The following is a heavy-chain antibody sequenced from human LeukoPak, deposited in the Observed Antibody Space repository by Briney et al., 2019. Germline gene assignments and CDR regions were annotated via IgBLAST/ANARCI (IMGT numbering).Heavy chain of an antibody. CDR3: ARDRVVPAANDAFDI. V-gene: IGHV4-4*02. D-gene: IGHD2-2*01. CDR1: GGSISSSNW. CDR2: IYHSGST. Sequence: SGTLSLTCAVSGGSISSSNWWSWVRQPPGKGLEWIGEIYHSGSTYYNPSLKSRVTISVDTSKNQFSLKLSSVTAADTAVYYCARDRVVPAANDAFDIWGQGTKVTVSS. J-gene: IGHJ3*02.